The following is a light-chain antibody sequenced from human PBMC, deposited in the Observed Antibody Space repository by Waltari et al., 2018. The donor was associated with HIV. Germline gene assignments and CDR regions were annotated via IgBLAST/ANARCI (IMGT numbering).Light chain of an antibody. CDR2: GAS. Sequence: EVVMTQSPDTLSVSPRETATLSCRASQSLGSNLAWYQQKPGQAPRLLLYGASTRATGTPARIIGSGSGTEFCLTISSLQSEDFAIYYCQQYDKWPMYTFGQGTKVEMK. CDR1: QSLGSN. J-gene: IGKJ2*01. CDR3: QQYDKWPMYT. V-gene: IGKV3-15*01.